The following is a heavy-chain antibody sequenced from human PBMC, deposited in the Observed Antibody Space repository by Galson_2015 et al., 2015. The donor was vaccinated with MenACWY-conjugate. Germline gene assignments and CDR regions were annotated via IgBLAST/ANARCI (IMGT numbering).Heavy chain of an antibody. CDR3: ATSGPEMAKFDRHG. CDR2: IKSKTYGGTT. Sequence: SLRLSCAASGFTFANAWMTWVRQAPGKGLEWVGHIKSKTYGGTTDYAAPVKGRFAISRDDSKNTLYLQLNGLKTEDTAVYYCATSGPEMAKFDRHGWGQGTLDTVSS. D-gene: IGHD5-24*01. V-gene: IGHV3-15*01. CDR1: GFTFANAW. J-gene: IGHJ4*02.